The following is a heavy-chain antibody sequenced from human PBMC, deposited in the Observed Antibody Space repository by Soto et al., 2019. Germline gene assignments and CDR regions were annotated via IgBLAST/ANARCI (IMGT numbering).Heavy chain of an antibody. Sequence: QVQLVQSGAEVKNPGASVKVSCKSSGYTFTSFGISWVRQAPGKGPEWMGWISAYNCNTNYAQNLQGRVTMTTDASTSTASMELRSLRSDDTTVYYWARDPRSGPDAFDIWGQGKMVTAS. CDR2: ISAYNCNT. D-gene: IGHD1-26*01. V-gene: IGHV1-18*01. CDR3: ARDPRSGPDAFDI. J-gene: IGHJ3*02. CDR1: GYTFTSFG.